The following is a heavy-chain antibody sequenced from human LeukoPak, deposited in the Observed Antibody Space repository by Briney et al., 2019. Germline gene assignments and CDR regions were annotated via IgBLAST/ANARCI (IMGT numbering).Heavy chain of an antibody. J-gene: IGHJ4*02. CDR3: AREGYYDVLTGYFSDY. Sequence: SQTLSLTCTVSGGSITSGDHYWTWIRQPPGKGLEWIGYMDYSGSSSYNPSPRSRVTISIDTSKNQFSLRLSSVTAADTAVYYCAREGYYDVLTGYFSDYWGQGTLVTVSS. D-gene: IGHD3-9*01. V-gene: IGHV4-30-4*01. CDR1: GGSITSGDHY. CDR2: MDYSGSS.